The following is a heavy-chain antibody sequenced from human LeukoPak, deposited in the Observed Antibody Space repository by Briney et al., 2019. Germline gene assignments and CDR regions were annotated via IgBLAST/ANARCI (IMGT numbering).Heavy chain of an antibody. CDR2: INHSGST. J-gene: IGHJ5*02. CDR3: AGNPPRYCSGGSCYSVERWFDP. D-gene: IGHD2-15*01. CDR1: GGSFSGYY. Sequence: SETLSLTCAVYGGSFSGYYWSWIRQPPGKGLEWIGEINHSGSTNYNPSLKSRVTTSVDTSKNQFSLKLSSVTAADTAVYYCAGNPPRYCSGGSCYSVERWFDPWGQGTLVTVSS. V-gene: IGHV4-34*01.